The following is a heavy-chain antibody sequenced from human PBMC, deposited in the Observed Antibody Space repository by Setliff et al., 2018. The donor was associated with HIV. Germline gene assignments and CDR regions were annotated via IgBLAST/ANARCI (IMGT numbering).Heavy chain of an antibody. Sequence: SETLSLTCTVSGGSISSYYWSWIRQPAGKRLEFIGRISAAGTINYNPSLRSRVTLSVDTSENQFSLTVNSVTAADTAMYFCARDEGRATGSWWDQSASWYLDYWGHGILVNVSS. J-gene: IGHJ4*01. V-gene: IGHV4-4*07. CDR3: ARDEGRATGSWWDQSASWYLDY. CDR1: GGSISSYY. CDR2: ISAAGTI. D-gene: IGHD6-13*01.